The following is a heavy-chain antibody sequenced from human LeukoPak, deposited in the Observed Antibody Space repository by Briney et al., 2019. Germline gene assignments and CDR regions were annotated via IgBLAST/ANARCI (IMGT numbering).Heavy chain of an antibody. CDR3: ARAPNYVWGSYRPYYFDY. J-gene: IGHJ4*02. CDR1: GGSFSGYY. D-gene: IGHD3-16*02. Sequence: SETLSLTCAVYGGSFSGYYWSWIRQPPGKGLEWIGEINHSGSTNYNPSLKSRVTISVDTSKNQFSLKLSSVTAADTAVYYCARAPNYVWGSYRPYYFDYWGQGTLVTVSS. V-gene: IGHV4-34*01. CDR2: INHSGST.